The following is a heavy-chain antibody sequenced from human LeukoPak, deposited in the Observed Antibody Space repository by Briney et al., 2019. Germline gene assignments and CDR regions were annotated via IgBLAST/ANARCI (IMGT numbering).Heavy chain of an antibody. J-gene: IGHJ4*02. Sequence: ASETLSLTCTVSGGSISSGSYYWSWIRQPAGKGLEWIGRIYTSGSTNYNPSLKSRVTISVDTSKNQFSLKLSSVTAADTAVYYCASNPGYSSGWYNYWGQGTLVTVSS. CDR3: ASNPGYSSGWYNY. V-gene: IGHV4-61*02. CDR1: GGSISSGSYY. CDR2: IYTSGST. D-gene: IGHD6-19*01.